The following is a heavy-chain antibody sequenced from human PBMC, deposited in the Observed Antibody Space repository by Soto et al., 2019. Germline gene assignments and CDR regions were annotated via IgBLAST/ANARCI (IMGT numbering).Heavy chain of an antibody. V-gene: IGHV3-21*01. CDR1: GVTFISYS. Sequence: PGGFLRLSCAASGVTFISYSMNWVRQAPGKGLEWVSSISSSSSYIYYADSVKGRFTISRDNAKNSLYLQMNSLRAEDTAVYYCAGSNPTLFDYWGQGTLVTVSS. CDR3: AGSNPTLFDY. CDR2: ISSSSSYI. J-gene: IGHJ4*02.